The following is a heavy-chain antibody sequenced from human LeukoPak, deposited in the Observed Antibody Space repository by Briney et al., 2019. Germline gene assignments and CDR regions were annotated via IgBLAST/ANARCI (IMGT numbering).Heavy chain of an antibody. CDR1: GFTFSDYY. D-gene: IGHD6-13*01. CDR3: ARALRDSSWYYEY. Sequence: GGSLRLSCAASGFTFSDYYMSWFRQAPGKGLEWVSCIGSGGGPIYYADSVKGRFTISRDNAKSSLYLQMNSLRAEDTALYYCARALRDSSWYYEYWGQGTLVTVSS. J-gene: IGHJ4*02. CDR2: IGSGGGPI. V-gene: IGHV3-11*01.